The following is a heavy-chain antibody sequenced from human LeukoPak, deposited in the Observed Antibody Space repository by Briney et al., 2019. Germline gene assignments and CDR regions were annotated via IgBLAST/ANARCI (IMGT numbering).Heavy chain of an antibody. Sequence: PGGSLKLSCAASGFTFSGSTVHWVRQASGKGLDWVGHMRTKANNYATAYAASVKGRFTISRDDSKNTAYLQMNSLKIEDTAVYYCSRHEALPGDYWGQGTLVTVSS. V-gene: IGHV3-73*01. CDR1: GFTFSGST. CDR2: MRTKANNYAT. CDR3: SRHEALPGDY. D-gene: IGHD2-21*02. J-gene: IGHJ4*02.